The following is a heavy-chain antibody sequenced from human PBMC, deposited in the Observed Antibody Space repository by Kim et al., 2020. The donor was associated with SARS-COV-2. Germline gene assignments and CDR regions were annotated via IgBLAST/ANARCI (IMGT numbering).Heavy chain of an antibody. V-gene: IGHV3-21*01. D-gene: IGHD2-2*01. Sequence: GGSLRLSCAASGFTFSSYSMNWVRQAPGKGLEWVSSISSSSSYIYYADSVKGRFTISRDNAKNSLYLQMNSLRAEDTAVYYCARDWGYCSSTSCYDAFDIWGQGTMVTVSS. CDR1: GFTFSSYS. J-gene: IGHJ3*02. CDR2: ISSSSSYI. CDR3: ARDWGYCSSTSCYDAFDI.